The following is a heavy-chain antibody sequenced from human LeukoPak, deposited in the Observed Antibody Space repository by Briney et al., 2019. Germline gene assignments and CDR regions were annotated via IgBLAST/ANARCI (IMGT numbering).Heavy chain of an antibody. Sequence: GGSLRLSCAASGFTFSDYYMSWIRQAPGKGLEWVSAISGSGDRIYYADSVKGRFTISRDNSKNTLYLQMNSLRAEDTAVYYCAKQGYSSSWLYFDYWGQGTLVTVSS. CDR1: GFTFSDYY. CDR2: ISGSGDRI. J-gene: IGHJ4*02. CDR3: AKQGYSSSWLYFDY. D-gene: IGHD6-13*01. V-gene: IGHV3-23*01.